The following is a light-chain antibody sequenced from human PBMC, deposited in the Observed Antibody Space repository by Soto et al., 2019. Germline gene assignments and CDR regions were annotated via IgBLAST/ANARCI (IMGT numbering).Light chain of an antibody. V-gene: IGKV3-20*01. CDR2: GVS. J-gene: IGKJ1*01. Sequence: EFVMAQSAGTLSLSPPAGDTLXSRSSQSVTNNYLAWYQQKPGQAPRLLIHGVSSRAAGIPDRFSGSGSGTDFTLTISRLEPEDFAVYYCQQYGSSPWTFGQGTKVDNK. CDR1: QSVTNNY. CDR3: QQYGSSPWT.